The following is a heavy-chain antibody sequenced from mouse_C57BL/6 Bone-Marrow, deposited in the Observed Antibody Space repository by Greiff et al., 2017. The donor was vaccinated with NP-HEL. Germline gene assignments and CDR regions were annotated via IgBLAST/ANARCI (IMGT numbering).Heavy chain of an antibody. Sequence: EVKLVESGGGLVQPKGSLKLSCAASGFTFNTYAMHWVRQAPGKGLEWVARIRSKSSNYATYYADSVKDRFTISRDDSQSMLYLQMKNLKTEDTAMYYCVRADYYGSSSHWYFDVWGTGTTVTVSS. V-gene: IGHV10-3*01. J-gene: IGHJ1*03. CDR2: IRSKSSNYAT. CDR1: GFTFNTYA. CDR3: VRADYYGSSSHWYFDV. D-gene: IGHD1-1*01.